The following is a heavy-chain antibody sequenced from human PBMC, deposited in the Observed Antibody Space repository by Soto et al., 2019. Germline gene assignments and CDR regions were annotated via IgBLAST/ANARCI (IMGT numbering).Heavy chain of an antibody. CDR1: GFTVSSNY. J-gene: IGHJ4*02. D-gene: IGHD7-27*01. CDR3: ARWVNSDWGYFDY. Sequence: PGGSLRLSCAASGFTVSSNYMSWVRQAPGKGLEWVSVIYSGGSTYYADSVKGRFTISRDNSKNTLYLQMNSLRAEDTAVYYCARWVNSDWGYFDYWGQGTLVTVSS. CDR2: IYSGGST. V-gene: IGHV3-53*01.